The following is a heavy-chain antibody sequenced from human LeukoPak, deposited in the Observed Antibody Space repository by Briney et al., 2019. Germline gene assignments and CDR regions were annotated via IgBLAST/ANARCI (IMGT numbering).Heavy chain of an antibody. V-gene: IGHV3-33*01. CDR1: GFTFRSHA. J-gene: IGHJ3*02. Sequence: TGGSLRLSCAASGFTFRSHAMRWVRQAPGKGLEWVAIIWNDGSNKYYADSVKGRFTISRDDSKNTMYLQMNSLRAEDTAVYYCARGIQLTLAAHAFDIWGPGTMVTVSS. CDR3: ARGIQLTLAAHAFDI. CDR2: IWNDGSNK. D-gene: IGHD1-1*01.